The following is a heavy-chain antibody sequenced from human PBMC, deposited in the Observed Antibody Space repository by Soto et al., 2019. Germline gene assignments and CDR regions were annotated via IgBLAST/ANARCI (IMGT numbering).Heavy chain of an antibody. J-gene: IGHJ6*03. Sequence: PVGSLRLSCAASGFTFDDYAMHWVRQAPGKGLEWVSGISWNSGSIGYADSVKGRFTISRDNAKNSLYLQMNSLRAEDTALYYCAKDRSSTSGYMDVWGKGTTVTVSS. CDR3: AKDRSSTSGYMDV. V-gene: IGHV3-9*01. CDR1: GFTFDDYA. D-gene: IGHD2-2*01. CDR2: ISWNSGSI.